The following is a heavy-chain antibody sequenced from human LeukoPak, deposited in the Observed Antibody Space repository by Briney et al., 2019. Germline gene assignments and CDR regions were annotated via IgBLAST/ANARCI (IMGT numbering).Heavy chain of an antibody. V-gene: IGHV1-2*02. D-gene: IGHD5-12*01. CDR1: GYTFTGYY. CDR2: INPNSGGT. J-gene: IGHJ6*03. Sequence: ASVKVSCKASGYTFTGYYMHWVRQAPGQGLEWMGWINPNSGGTNYAQKFQGRVTMTRDTSISTAYMELSRLRSDDTAVYYCARYSGYEPTPHYYYYYYMDVWGKGTTVTISS. CDR3: ARYSGYEPTPHYYYYYYMDV.